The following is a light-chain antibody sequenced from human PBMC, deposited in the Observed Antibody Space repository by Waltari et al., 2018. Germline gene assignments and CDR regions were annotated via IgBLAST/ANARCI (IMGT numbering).Light chain of an antibody. CDR3: QQYNSILRT. J-gene: IGKJ2*01. CDR2: DAS. Sequence: DIQMTQSLSTLSASVGDRVTITCRASQSISSWLAWYQQKPGKAPKLLIYDASSLESGVPSRVSGSGSGTEFTLTISSLQPDDFATYYCQQYNSILRTFGQGTKLEIK. V-gene: IGKV1-5*01. CDR1: QSISSW.